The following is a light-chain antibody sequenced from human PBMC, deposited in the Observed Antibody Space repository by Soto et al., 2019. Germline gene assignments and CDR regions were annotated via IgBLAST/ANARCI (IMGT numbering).Light chain of an antibody. CDR1: QSVRSN. V-gene: IGKV3-15*01. Sequence: EIVMTQSPAILSVSPGERATLFCRASQSVRSNFLAWYQHEPGQAPRLLITGASTRATGVPARFSGSASETEFPLTISSVQSEDFSVYYCQQYSAWPLTFGGGTKVEIK. CDR2: GAS. J-gene: IGKJ4*01. CDR3: QQYSAWPLT.